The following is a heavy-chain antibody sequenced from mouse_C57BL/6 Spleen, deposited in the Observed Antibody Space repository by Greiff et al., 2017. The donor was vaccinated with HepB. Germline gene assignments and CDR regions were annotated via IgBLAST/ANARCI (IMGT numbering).Heavy chain of an antibody. V-gene: IGHV2-6-1*01. J-gene: IGHJ4*01. CDR2: IWSDGST. D-gene: IGHD1-1*01. Sequence: VQLQQSGPGLVAPSQSLSITCTVSGFSLTSYGVHWVRQPPGKGLEWLVVIWSDGSTTYNSALKSRLSISKDNSKSQVFLKMNSLQTDDTAMYYCARHGTTVDYYAMDYWGQGTSVTVSS. CDR3: ARHGTTVDYYAMDY. CDR1: GFSLTSYG.